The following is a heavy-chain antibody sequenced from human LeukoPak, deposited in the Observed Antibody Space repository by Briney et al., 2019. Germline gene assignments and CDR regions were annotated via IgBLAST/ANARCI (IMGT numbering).Heavy chain of an antibody. CDR3: ARHHSGWHFDS. J-gene: IGHJ4*02. V-gene: IGHV4-59*02. CDR1: GDFVRSYY. Sequence: SETLSLTCNVSGDFVRSYYWSWIRQPPGKGLEWIGCMYYSGETHYNPPLQSRVSMSIDTSKNQFSLKVYSLTAADTAVYYCARHHSGWHFDSWGQGIPVTVSS. D-gene: IGHD6-19*01. CDR2: MYYSGET.